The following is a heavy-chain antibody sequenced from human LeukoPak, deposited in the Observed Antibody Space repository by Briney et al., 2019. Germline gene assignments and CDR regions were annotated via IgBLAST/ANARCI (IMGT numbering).Heavy chain of an antibody. D-gene: IGHD3-10*01. CDR3: AKDSDPNYFDY. Sequence: GGSLRLSCAASGFTFSSYVMHWVRQAPGKGLEWVAVISYDGSNKYYADSVKGRFTISRDNSKNTLYLQMNSLRAEDTAVYYCAKDSDPNYFDYWGQGTLVTVSS. J-gene: IGHJ4*02. CDR2: ISYDGSNK. CDR1: GFTFSSYV. V-gene: IGHV3-30-3*01.